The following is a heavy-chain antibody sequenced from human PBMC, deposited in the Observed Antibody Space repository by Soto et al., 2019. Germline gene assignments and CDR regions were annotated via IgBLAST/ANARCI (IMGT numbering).Heavy chain of an antibody. D-gene: IGHD4-4*01. CDR2: IYYTGST. CDR3: ARDGYTLTPNYYYGMDV. CDR1: GGSISSYY. J-gene: IGHJ6*02. V-gene: IGHV4-59*01. Sequence: SETLSLTCSVSGGSISSYYWSWIRQPPGKGLEWIGYIYYTGSTNYNPSLKSRVTISVDTSKNHFSLKLSSVTAADTAVYYCARDGYTLTPNYYYGMDVWGQGTTVTVSS.